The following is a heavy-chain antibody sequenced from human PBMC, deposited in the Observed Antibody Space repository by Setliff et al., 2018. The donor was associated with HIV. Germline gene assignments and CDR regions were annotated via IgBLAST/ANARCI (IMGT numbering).Heavy chain of an antibody. CDR1: GGSISSHY. CDR2: IYYSGST. J-gene: IGHJ6*03. V-gene: IGHV4-59*11. CDR3: ARDRLCSSTSCYSGGDYMDV. D-gene: IGHD2-2*02. Sequence: SETLSLTCTVSGGSISSHYWSWIRQPPGKGLEWIGNIYYSGSTNYNPSLKSRVTISVDTSKNQFSLKLGSVTAADTAVYYCARDRLCSSTSCYSGGDYMDVWGKGTTVTVSS.